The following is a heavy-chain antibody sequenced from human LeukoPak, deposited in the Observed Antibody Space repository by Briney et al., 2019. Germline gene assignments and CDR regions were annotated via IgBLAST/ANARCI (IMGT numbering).Heavy chain of an antibody. CDR2: IYYSGST. CDR3: ARSYSNYGRGFDY. J-gene: IGHJ4*02. Sequence: SETLSLTCTVSGGSISSGGYYWSWIRQHPGKGLEWIGYIYYSGSTYYNPSLKSRVTISVDTSKNQFSLKLSSVTAADTAVYYCARSYSNYGRGFDYWGQGTLVTVSS. V-gene: IGHV4-31*03. CDR1: GGSISSGGYY. D-gene: IGHD4-4*01.